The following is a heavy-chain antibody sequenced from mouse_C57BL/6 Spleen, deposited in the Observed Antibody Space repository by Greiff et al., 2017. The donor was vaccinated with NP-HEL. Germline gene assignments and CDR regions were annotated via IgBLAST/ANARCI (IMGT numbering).Heavy chain of an antibody. D-gene: IGHD1-1*01. Sequence: QVQLQQPGAELVRPGTSVKLSCKASGYTFTSYWMHWVKQRPGQGLEWIGVIDPSDSYTNYNQKFKGKATLTVDTSSSTAYMQLSSLTSEDSAVYYCARSLYYYGMDYWGQGTTLTVSS. J-gene: IGHJ2*01. CDR2: IDPSDSYT. CDR1: GYTFTSYW. CDR3: ARSLYYYGMDY. V-gene: IGHV1-59*01.